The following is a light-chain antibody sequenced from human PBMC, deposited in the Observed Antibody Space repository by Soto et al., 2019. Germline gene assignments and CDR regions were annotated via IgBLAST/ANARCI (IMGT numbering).Light chain of an antibody. CDR3: QQTDSFPRT. V-gene: IGKV1-39*01. Sequence: DIQMTQSPSSLSASVGDRVTITCRASERINNYLNWYQQKPGRAPKLLIYAASSLQTGVPSRFSGSRSGTDFALTISSLQRDDFATYYCQQTDSFPRTFGQGTKVDIK. CDR2: AAS. J-gene: IGKJ1*01. CDR1: ERINNY.